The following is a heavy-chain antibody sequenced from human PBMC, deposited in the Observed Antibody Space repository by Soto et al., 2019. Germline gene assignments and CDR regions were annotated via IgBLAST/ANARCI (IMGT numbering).Heavy chain of an antibody. D-gene: IGHD6-19*01. V-gene: IGHV3-48*01. Sequence: TGGSLRLSCAAFGFTFSSYSMNRVLQAPGKGLEWISYISSSTSTTYYADSVKGRFTISRDNSKNTLYLQMNSLRAEDTAVYYCAKEYSSGWYYFDYWGQGTLVTVSS. CDR3: AKEYSSGWYYFDY. J-gene: IGHJ4*02. CDR1: GFTFSSYS. CDR2: ISSSTSTT.